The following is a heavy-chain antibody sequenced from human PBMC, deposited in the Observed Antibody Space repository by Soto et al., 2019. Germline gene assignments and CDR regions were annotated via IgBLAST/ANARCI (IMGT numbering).Heavy chain of an antibody. V-gene: IGHV3-23*01. CDR3: AKRNLVVRPPFDY. J-gene: IGHJ4*02. D-gene: IGHD2-15*01. CDR1: GFTFSSYA. CDR2: ISGSGGGI. Sequence: EVQLLESGGGLVQPGGSLRLSCAASGFTFSSYAMSWVRQAPGKGLEWVSTISGSGGGIYYADSVKGRFTISRDNSKNTLDLQMNSRRAEDTAVYYCAKRNLVVRPPFDYWGQGTLVTVSS.